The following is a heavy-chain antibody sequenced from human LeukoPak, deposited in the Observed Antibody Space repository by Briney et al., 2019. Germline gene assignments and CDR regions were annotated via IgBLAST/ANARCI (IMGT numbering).Heavy chain of an antibody. CDR3: ARQTLGAFDI. Sequence: PGGSLRLSCAASGFTFSSYAMSWVRQPPGRGLEWVSAISGSFGSTYYADSVKGRFTISRGNPKNTLYLQMNSLRAEDTAVYYCARQTLGAFDIWGQGTLVTVSS. CDR1: GFTFSSYA. CDR2: ISGSFGST. J-gene: IGHJ3*02. V-gene: IGHV3-23*01.